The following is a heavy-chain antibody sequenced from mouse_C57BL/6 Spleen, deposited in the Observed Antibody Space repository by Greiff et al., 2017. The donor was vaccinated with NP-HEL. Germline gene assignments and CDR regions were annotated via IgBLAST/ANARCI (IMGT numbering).Heavy chain of an antibody. CDR1: GYTFTSYW. J-gene: IGHJ3*01. CDR3: ARSGKPDGYYGGFAY. V-gene: IGHV1-55*01. Sequence: QVQLQQPGAELVKPGASVKMSCKASGYTFTSYWITWVKQRPGQGLEWIGDIYPGSGSTNYNEKFKSKATLTVDTSSSTAYMQLSSLTSEDSAVYYCARSGKPDGYYGGFAYWGQGTLVTVSA. D-gene: IGHD2-3*01. CDR2: IYPGSGST.